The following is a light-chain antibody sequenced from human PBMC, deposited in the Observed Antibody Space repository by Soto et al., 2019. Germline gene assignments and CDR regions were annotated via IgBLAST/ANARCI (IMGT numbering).Light chain of an antibody. J-gene: IGLJ2*01. CDR1: NSDIGDYNY. Sequence: QSVLTQPASVSGSPGQSITISCNGTNSDIGDYNYVSWYQQHPGKAPKLIIYDVINRPSEISNRFSGSKSGNTASLAISGLQAGDEAYYYCSSYTRTTSTVIFGGGTKVTVL. CDR3: SSYTRTTSTVI. V-gene: IGLV2-14*03. CDR2: DVI.